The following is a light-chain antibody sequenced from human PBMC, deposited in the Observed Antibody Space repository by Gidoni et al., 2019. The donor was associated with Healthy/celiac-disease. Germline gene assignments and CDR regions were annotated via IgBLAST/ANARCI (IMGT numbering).Light chain of an antibody. V-gene: IGKV3-11*01. Sequence: EIVLTQSPATLSLSPGERATLSCRASQSVSSYLAWYQQKPGQAPRLLIYDASNRATGIPARFSGSGSGTDFTLTISSLEPEDFAVYYCQQRSNWFLTFGGGTKVEIQ. CDR2: DAS. CDR3: QQRSNWFLT. J-gene: IGKJ4*01. CDR1: QSVSSY.